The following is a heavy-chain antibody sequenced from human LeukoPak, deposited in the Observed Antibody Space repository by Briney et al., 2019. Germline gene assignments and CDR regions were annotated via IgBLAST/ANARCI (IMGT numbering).Heavy chain of an antibody. J-gene: IGHJ1*01. Sequence: PGGSLRLSCAASGFTGSNNYVSWVRQAPGKGLEWVAHINPDGRDTYYVDSVKGRFTISRDNAQNSMYLQMNSLRVEDTAVYYCTSWGDTTAEYFQRWGQGTLVTVSS. V-gene: IGHV3-7*01. CDR3: TSWGDTTAEYFQR. CDR2: INPDGRDT. CDR1: GFTGSNNY. D-gene: IGHD2-21*02.